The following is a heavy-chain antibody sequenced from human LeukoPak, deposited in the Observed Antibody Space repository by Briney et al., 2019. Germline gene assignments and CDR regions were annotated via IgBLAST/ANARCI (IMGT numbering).Heavy chain of an antibody. CDR2: VNEDGSAK. CDR1: GLTFSNYW. J-gene: IGHJ4*02. Sequence: GGSLRLSCVVSGLTFSNYWMIWVRQAPGKGLESVAIVNEDGSAKYYLDSVKGRFTISRDNARNSLYLEMNSLRAEDTAVYYCARDYWRSIDHWGQGTLVTVSS. D-gene: IGHD1-1*01. CDR3: ARDYWRSIDH. V-gene: IGHV3-7*01.